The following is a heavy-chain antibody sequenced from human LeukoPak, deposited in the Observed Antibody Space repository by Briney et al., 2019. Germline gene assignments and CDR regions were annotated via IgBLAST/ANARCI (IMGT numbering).Heavy chain of an antibody. V-gene: IGHV4-34*01. Sequence: SETLSLTCTVSGGSISSYYWSWIRQPPGKGLEWIGEINHSGSTNYNPSLKSRVTISVDTSKNQFSLKLSSVTAADTAVYYCARGPLLHYWGQGTLVTVSS. D-gene: IGHD3-3*01. CDR3: ARGPLLHY. CDR1: GGSISSYY. J-gene: IGHJ4*02. CDR2: INHSGST.